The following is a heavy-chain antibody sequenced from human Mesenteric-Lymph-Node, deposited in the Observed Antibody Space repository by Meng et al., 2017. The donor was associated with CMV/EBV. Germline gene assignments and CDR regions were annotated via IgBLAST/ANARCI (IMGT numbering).Heavy chain of an antibody. CDR2: IYPDDSDT. V-gene: IGHV5-51*01. D-gene: IGHD3-22*01. Sequence: KVSCKGSGYSFSSYWIAWVRQTPGKGLEWMGIIYPDDSDTRYSPSFQGQVTISADKSINTAYLQWRSLKASDTAMYYCARPTYYFENSGYSFWGQGTLVTVSS. CDR1: GYSFSSYW. J-gene: IGHJ4*02. CDR3: ARPTYYFENSGYSF.